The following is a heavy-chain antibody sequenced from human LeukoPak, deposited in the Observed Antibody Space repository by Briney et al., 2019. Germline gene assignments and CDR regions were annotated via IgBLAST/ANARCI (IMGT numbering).Heavy chain of an antibody. J-gene: IGHJ4*02. D-gene: IGHD4-17*01. CDR3: ARLAYGDYARSFDY. Sequence: GESLKISCKGSGYSFTSYWIGWVRQMPGKGLEGMGIIYPGDSDTRYSPSSQGRVTISADKSISTAYLQWSSLKASDTAMYYCARLAYGDYARSFDYWGQGTLVTVSS. CDR2: IYPGDSDT. CDR1: GYSFTSYW. V-gene: IGHV5-51*01.